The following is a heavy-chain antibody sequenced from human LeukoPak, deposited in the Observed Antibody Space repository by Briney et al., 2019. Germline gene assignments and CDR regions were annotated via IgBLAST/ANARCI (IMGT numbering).Heavy chain of an antibody. Sequence: SETLSLTCIVSGGSISSYYWSWIRQPAGKGLEWIGRIYASGSTNYNPSPKSRVTMSGDTSKNQFSLKLTSVTAGDTAVYYCARGPKMSAIGSFDYWGQGALVTVSS. CDR2: IYASGST. D-gene: IGHD5-24*01. CDR3: ARGPKMSAIGSFDY. CDR1: GGSISSYY. J-gene: IGHJ4*02. V-gene: IGHV4-4*07.